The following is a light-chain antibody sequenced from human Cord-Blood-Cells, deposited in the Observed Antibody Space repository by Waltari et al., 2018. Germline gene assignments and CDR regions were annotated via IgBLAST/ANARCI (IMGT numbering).Light chain of an antibody. J-gene: IGLJ3*02. CDR3: SSYAGSNNWV. Sequence: QSALTQPPSASGSPGQSVTISCTGTSSDVGGYNYVSWYQQHPGKAPNLMIYEVSKRPSVVPARFSGSKSGNPASLTVAGLQAEDGAHYYCSSYAGSNNWVFGGVTKLTVL. CDR2: EVS. V-gene: IGLV2-8*01. CDR1: SSDVGGYNY.